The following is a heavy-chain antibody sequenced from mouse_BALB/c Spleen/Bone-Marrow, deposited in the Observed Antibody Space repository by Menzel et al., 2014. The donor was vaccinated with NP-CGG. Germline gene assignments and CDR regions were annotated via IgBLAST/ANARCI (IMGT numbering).Heavy chain of an antibody. Sequence: SGAELVKPGASVKLSCKASGYTFTSYYMYWVKQRPGQGLEWIGEINPSNGGTNFNEKFKSKATLTVDKSSSTAYMQLSSLTSEDSAVYYCTSFAYWGQGTLVTVSA. CDR1: GYTFTSYY. CDR3: TSFAY. V-gene: IGHV1S81*02. J-gene: IGHJ3*01. CDR2: INPSNGGT.